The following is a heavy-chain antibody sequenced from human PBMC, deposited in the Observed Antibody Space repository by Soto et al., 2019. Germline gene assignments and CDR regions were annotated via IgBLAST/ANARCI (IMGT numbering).Heavy chain of an antibody. Sequence: GESLKISCKGSGYSFTSYWIGWVRQMPGKGLEWMGIIYPGDSDTRYSPSFQGQVTISADKSISTAYLQWSSLKASDTAMYYCARCGGSYWNYYYCGRDVWGQGTTVTVSS. CDR3: ARCGGSYWNYYYCGRDV. CDR2: IYPGDSDT. CDR1: GYSFTSYW. J-gene: IGHJ6*02. V-gene: IGHV5-51*01. D-gene: IGHD1-26*01.